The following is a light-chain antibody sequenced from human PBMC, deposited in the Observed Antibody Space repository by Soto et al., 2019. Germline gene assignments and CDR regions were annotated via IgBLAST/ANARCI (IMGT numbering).Light chain of an antibody. Sequence: EIVLTQSPATQSLSPGERATLSCRASQSVSKSLAWYQQKPGQAPRLLIYDTSNRAAAIPARFSGSGSGTDFTLTISSLEPEDSAVYYCQHRGNWPPLTFGGGTKVEIK. CDR3: QHRGNWPPLT. CDR2: DTS. J-gene: IGKJ4*01. V-gene: IGKV3-11*01. CDR1: QSVSKS.